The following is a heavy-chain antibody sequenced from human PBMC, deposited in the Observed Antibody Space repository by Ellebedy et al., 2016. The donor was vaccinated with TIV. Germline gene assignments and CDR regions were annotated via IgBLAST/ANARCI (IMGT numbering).Heavy chain of an antibody. D-gene: IGHD2-15*01. CDR3: ASPPGVVAL. CDR2: INKDGSEK. V-gene: IGHV3-7*03. J-gene: IGHJ4*02. Sequence: PGGSLRLSCAGSGFTFSFYWIRWVRQAPGKGPEWVANINKDGSEKFYVDSVKGRFTISRENAKNALYLQMNSLRAEDTAVYYCASPPGVVALWGQGTLVTVSS. CDR1: GFTFSFYW.